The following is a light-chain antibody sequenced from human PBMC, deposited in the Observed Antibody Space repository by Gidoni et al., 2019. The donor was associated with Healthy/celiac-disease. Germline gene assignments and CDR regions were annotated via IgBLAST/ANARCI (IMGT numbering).Light chain of an antibody. CDR1: QSISSW. CDR2: KAS. Sequence: DIQMTQSPSTLSASVGDRVTITCRASQSISSWLAWYQQKPGKAPKLLIYKASSLGSGVPSRFSGSGSGTEFTLTISSLQPDDFATYYCQQYNSYPWTFXQXTKVEIK. CDR3: QQYNSYPWT. V-gene: IGKV1-5*03. J-gene: IGKJ1*01.